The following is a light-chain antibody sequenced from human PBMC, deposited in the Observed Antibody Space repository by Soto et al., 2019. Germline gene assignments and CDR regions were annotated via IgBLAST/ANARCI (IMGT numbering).Light chain of an antibody. Sequence: QSVLTQPASVSGSPGQSITISCTGTSSDVGGYNYVSWYQQHPGKAPKLMIYEVSNRPSGVSNRFSGSKSGNTASLTISGLQAEDEADYYCSSYTSINTWVXGGGTKLTVL. V-gene: IGLV2-14*01. CDR1: SSDVGGYNY. J-gene: IGLJ3*02. CDR2: EVS. CDR3: SSYTSINTWV.